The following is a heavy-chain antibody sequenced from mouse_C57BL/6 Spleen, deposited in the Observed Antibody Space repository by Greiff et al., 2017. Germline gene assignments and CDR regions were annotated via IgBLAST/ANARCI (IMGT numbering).Heavy chain of an antibody. CDR1: GYTFTSYW. CDR3: ARYNYGNYGGDY. V-gene: IGHV1-55*01. CDR2: IYPGSGST. D-gene: IGHD2-1*01. Sequence: QVQLKQPGAELVKPGASVKMSCKASGYTFTSYWITWVKQRPGQGLEWIGDIYPGSGSTNYNEKFKSKATLTVDTSSSTAYMQLSSLTSGDSAVYYCARYNYGNYGGDYWGEGTTLTVSS. J-gene: IGHJ2*01.